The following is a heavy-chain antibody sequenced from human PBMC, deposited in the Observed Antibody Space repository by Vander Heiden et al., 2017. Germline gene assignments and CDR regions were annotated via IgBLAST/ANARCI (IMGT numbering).Heavy chain of an antibody. J-gene: IGHJ4*02. D-gene: IGHD3-9*01. V-gene: IGHV3-48*02. CDR1: VSAFSSYS. CDR3: ARDSIRLRYFDWFCYFDY. Sequence: EVHLVESGGGLVQPGGSLRHPCAASVSAFSSYSMNWVRQAPGKGLEWVSYISSSSSTIYYADSVKGRFTISRDNAKNSLYLQMNSLRDEDTAVYYCARDSIRLRYFDWFCYFDYWGQGTLVTVSS. CDR2: ISSSSSTI.